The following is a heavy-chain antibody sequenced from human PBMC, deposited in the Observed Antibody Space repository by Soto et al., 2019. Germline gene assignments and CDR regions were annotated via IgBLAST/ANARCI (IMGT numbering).Heavy chain of an antibody. Sequence: PSETLSLTCAVSGYSISSGYYWGWIRQPPGKGLEWIGSIYHSGSTYYNPSLKSRVTISVDTSKNQFSLKLSSVTAADTAVYYCARDSILLRCGDYGEDYYYYGMDVWGQGATVTVSS. CDR3: ARDSILLRCGDYGEDYYYYGMDV. D-gene: IGHD4-17*01. V-gene: IGHV4-38-2*02. J-gene: IGHJ6*02. CDR1: GYSISSGYY. CDR2: IYHSGST.